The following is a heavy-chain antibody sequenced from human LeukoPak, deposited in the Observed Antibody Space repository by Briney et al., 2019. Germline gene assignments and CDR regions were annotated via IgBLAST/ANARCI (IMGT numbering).Heavy chain of an antibody. CDR3: ARGYYDILTGCVSCGHVSLDY. CDR2: IFYSRST. V-gene: IGHV4-39*07. CDR1: GGSISSSNYY. D-gene: IGHD3-9*01. Sequence: RASETLSLTCTVSGGSISSSNYYWGWIRQPPGKGLEWVGSIFYSRSTSYNPSLKSRVTISVDTSKNQFSLKLSSVTAADTAVYYCARGYYDILTGCVSCGHVSLDYWGQGTLVTVSS. J-gene: IGHJ4*02.